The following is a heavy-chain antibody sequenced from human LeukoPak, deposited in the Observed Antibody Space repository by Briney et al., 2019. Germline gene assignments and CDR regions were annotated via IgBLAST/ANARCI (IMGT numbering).Heavy chain of an antibody. D-gene: IGHD3-22*01. CDR2: IYYSGST. CDR1: GGSISSYY. Sequence: SGTLSLTCTVSGGSISSYYWSWIRQPPGKGLEWIGYIYYSGSTNCKPSLKSRVTISVETSKNQFSLKLRSVTAADTAVYYCARVTGYMIEDYFDYWGQGTLVTVSS. J-gene: IGHJ4*02. CDR3: ARVTGYMIEDYFDY. V-gene: IGHV4-59*01.